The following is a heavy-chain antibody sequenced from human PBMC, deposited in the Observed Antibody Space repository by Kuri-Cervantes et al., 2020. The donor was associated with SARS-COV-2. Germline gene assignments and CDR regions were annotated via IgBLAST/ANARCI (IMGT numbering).Heavy chain of an antibody. Sequence: GGSLRLSCAASTLTFNTYNMNWVRQAPGKGLEWVSSIAGSLTYYADSVKGRFTISRDNAKNSLYLQMNSLRAEDTALYYRARESSSSTYAFDIWGQGTMVTVSS. CDR1: TLTFNTYN. CDR3: ARESSSSTYAFDI. D-gene: IGHD6-6*01. V-gene: IGHV3-21*01. J-gene: IGHJ3*02. CDR2: IAGSLT.